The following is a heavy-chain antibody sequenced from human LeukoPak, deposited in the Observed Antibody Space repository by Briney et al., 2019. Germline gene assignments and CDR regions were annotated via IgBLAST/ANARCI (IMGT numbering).Heavy chain of an antibody. D-gene: IGHD2-15*01. J-gene: IGHJ6*03. CDR1: GDSINDHY. CDR2: IYSSVST. Sequence: SETLSLTCTVSGDSINDHYWSWIRQPPGEGLEGIAYIYSSVSTNYNPSLKRRVTISIDTSKSQSSLKLTSVTAADAGVYYCARQRCSGGSCYRVDQLYYMDVWGKGTTVTVSS. V-gene: IGHV4-4*09. CDR3: ARQRCSGGSCYRVDQLYYMDV.